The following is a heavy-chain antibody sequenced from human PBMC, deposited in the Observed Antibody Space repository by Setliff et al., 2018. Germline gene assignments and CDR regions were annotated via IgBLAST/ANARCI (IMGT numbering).Heavy chain of an antibody. Sequence: SETLSLTCTVSGGSMSGYFWTWIRQPAGKGLEWVGRIHPSGATNYNPSLMSRLTMSIDTSNNHFTLKVNSVTAADTAVYYCARQTATGSSATFDSWGQGTLVTVS. D-gene: IGHD2-21*02. CDR3: ARQTATGSSATFDS. CDR1: GGSMSGYF. CDR2: IHPSGAT. V-gene: IGHV4-4*07. J-gene: IGHJ4*02.